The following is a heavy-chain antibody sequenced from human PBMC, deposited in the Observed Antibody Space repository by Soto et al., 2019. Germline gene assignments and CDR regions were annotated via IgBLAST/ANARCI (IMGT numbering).Heavy chain of an antibody. CDR2: ISYDGSNK. J-gene: IGHJ4*02. Sequence: QVQLVESGGGVVQPGRSLRLSCAASGFTFSSYAMHWVRQAPGKGLEWVAVISYDGSNKYYADSVKGRFTISRDNSKNTLYLQMNSLSAEDTAVYYCARARLGYGDYLYWGQGTLVTVSS. D-gene: IGHD4-17*01. V-gene: IGHV3-30-3*01. CDR1: GFTFSSYA. CDR3: ARARLGYGDYLY.